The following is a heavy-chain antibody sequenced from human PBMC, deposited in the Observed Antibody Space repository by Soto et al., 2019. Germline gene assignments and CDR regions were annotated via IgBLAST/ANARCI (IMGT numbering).Heavy chain of an antibody. V-gene: IGHV1-58*01. Sequence: SXKVSFMASGFTXTSSAVKLVRQARGQRLEWIGWIVVGSGNKNYAQKFQERVNITSDMYTSTAYMELRSLRSEDMAVYYFAAGEDSSSWYDLDYYYYYGMDVWGQGTTGTVSS. CDR1: GFTXTSSA. D-gene: IGHD6-13*01. J-gene: IGHJ6*02. CDR3: AAGEDSSSWYDLDYYYYYGMDV. CDR2: IVVGSGNK.